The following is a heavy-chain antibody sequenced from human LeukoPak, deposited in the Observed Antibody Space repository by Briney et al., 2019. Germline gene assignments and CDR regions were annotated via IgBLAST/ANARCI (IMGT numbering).Heavy chain of an antibody. CDR2: IYYSGST. Sequence: PSETLSLTCTVSGGSISSYYWSWIRQPPGKGLEWIGYIYYSGSTNYNPSLKSRVTISVDTSKNQFSLKLSSVTAADTAVYYCARHWDGYSYGHGFDYWGQGTLVTVYS. CDR1: GGSISSYY. J-gene: IGHJ4*02. D-gene: IGHD5-18*01. V-gene: IGHV4-59*08. CDR3: ARHWDGYSYGHGFDY.